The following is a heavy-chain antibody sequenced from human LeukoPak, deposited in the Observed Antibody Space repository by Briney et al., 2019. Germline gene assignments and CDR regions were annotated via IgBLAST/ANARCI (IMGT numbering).Heavy chain of an antibody. Sequence: GESLKISCKGSGYSFTSYWIGWVRQMPGKGQEWMGIIYPGDSDTRYSPSFQGQVTISADKSISTAYLQWSSLKASDTAIYYCARHPPYYRGSRWFDPWGQGTLVSVSS. CDR1: GYSFTSYW. CDR3: ARHPPYYRGSRWFDP. CDR2: IYPGDSDT. D-gene: IGHD3-10*01. V-gene: IGHV5-51*01. J-gene: IGHJ5*02.